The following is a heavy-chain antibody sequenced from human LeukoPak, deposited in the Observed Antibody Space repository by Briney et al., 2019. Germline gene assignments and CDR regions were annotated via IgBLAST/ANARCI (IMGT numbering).Heavy chain of an antibody. D-gene: IGHD2-2*01. Sequence: GASVKVSCKASVDTFSSYAISGVRQAPGQGLEWMGEVILIFGTANYAQKSQGRVTITADKSTSTAYMELSSLRSEDTAVYYCARASWDCSSTSCYVLYNWFDPWGQGTLVTVSS. CDR1: VDTFSSYA. J-gene: IGHJ5*02. CDR3: ARASWDCSSTSCYVLYNWFDP. CDR2: VILIFGTA. V-gene: IGHV1-69*06.